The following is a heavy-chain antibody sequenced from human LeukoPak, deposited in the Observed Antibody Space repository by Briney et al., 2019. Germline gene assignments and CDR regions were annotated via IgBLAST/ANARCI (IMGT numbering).Heavy chain of an antibody. J-gene: IGHJ4*02. V-gene: IGHV4-31*03. CDR3: ARTVYPYYYDSSGYYFFDY. CDR1: GGSISSGGYY. D-gene: IGHD3-22*01. CDR2: IYYSGST. Sequence: SETLSLTCTVSGGSISSGGYYWSWIRQHPGKGLEWIGYIYYSGSTHYNPSLKSRVTISVDTSKNQFSLKLSSVTAADTAVYYCARTVYPYYYDSSGYYFFDYWGQGTLVTVSS.